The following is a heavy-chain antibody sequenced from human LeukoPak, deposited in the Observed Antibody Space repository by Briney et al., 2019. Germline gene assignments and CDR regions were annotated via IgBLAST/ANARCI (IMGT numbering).Heavy chain of an antibody. CDR3: ARGPPELYCGGDCSHYFDY. Sequence: PGGSLRLSCAASGFTFSTYVVNWVRQAPGKGLEWVAGISYHGSTKYYADSVKGRFTMYRDNSQNTLYLQMNSLRAEDTAVYYCARGPPELYCGGDCSHYFDYWGQGTLVTVSS. J-gene: IGHJ4*02. D-gene: IGHD2-21*02. V-gene: IGHV3-30-3*01. CDR1: GFTFSTYV. CDR2: ISYHGSTK.